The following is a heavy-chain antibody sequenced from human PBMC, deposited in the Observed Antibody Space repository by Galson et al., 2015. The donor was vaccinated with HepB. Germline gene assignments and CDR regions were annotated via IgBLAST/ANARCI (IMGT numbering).Heavy chain of an antibody. J-gene: IGHJ5*02. D-gene: IGHD3-22*01. Sequence: SVKVSCKASGGTFSSYAISWVRQAPGQGLEWMGGIIPIFGTANYAQKFKDRVMIPADESTSTAYMELSSLRSEDTAVYYCARGGRSTMIVVGDNWFDPWGQGTLVTVSS. CDR2: IIPIFGTA. CDR1: GGTFSSYA. CDR3: ARGGRSTMIVVGDNWFDP. V-gene: IGHV1-69*13.